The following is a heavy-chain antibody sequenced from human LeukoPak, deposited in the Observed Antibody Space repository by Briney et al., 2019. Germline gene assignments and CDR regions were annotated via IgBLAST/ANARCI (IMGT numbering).Heavy chain of an antibody. CDR2: MYPSGET. CDR1: GGSITNYY. D-gene: IGHD1-14*01. V-gene: IGHV4-4*07. Sequence: SETLSLTCTVSGGSITNYYWTWIRQPAGKGLEWIGRMYPSGETNYNPSLRSRVSMSLDTSRKLFSLRMTSATAADTAVYFCASGIQWTGNNYWGQGTLVTVSS. CDR3: ASGIQWTGNNY. J-gene: IGHJ4*02.